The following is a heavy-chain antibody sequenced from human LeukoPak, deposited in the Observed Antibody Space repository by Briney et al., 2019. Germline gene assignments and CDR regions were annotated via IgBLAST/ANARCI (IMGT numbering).Heavy chain of an antibody. CDR3: AYYYDSSGYYYPVPYGMDV. V-gene: IGHV1-69*13. CDR1: GGTFSSYA. J-gene: IGHJ6*02. CDR2: IIPIFGTA. D-gene: IGHD3-22*01. Sequence: SVKVSCKASGGTFSSYAISWVRQAPGQGLEWMGGIIPIFGTANYAQKFQGRVTITADEPTSTAYMELSSLRSEDTAVYYCAYYYDSSGYYYPVPYGMDVWGQGTTVTVSS.